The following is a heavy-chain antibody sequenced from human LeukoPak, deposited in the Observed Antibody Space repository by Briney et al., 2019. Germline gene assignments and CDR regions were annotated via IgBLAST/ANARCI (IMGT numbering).Heavy chain of an antibody. CDR1: GFTFSSYW. D-gene: IGHD4-17*01. CDR2: IKQDGSEK. Sequence: GRSLRLSCAASGFTFSSYWMSWVRQAPGKGLEWVANIKQDGSEKYYVDSVKGRFIISRDNAKNSLYLQMNSLSAEDTAVYYCAKLSQVTNYKYWGQGTLVTVSS. CDR3: AKLSQVTNYKY. V-gene: IGHV3-7*01. J-gene: IGHJ4*02.